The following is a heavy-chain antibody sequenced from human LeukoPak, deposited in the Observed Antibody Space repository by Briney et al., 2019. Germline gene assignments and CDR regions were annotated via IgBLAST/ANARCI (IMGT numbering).Heavy chain of an antibody. CDR1: GFIFSSYG. CDR2: IRYDGSNK. J-gene: IGHJ4*02. Sequence: GGSLRLSCAASGFIFSSYGMHWVGQAAGKGREGVAFIRYDGSNKYYADSVKGRLTISRDNSKNTVYLQMNSLRDEDTGIYYCATTGDNASGYWGQGTLVTVSS. CDR3: ATTGDNASGY. D-gene: IGHD2-21*02. V-gene: IGHV3-30*02.